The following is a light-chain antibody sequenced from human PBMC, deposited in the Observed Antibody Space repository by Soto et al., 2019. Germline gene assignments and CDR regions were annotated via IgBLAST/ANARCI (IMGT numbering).Light chain of an antibody. CDR2: ATS. CDR1: QSISTY. J-gene: IGKJ1*01. Sequence: DIKMTQSPASLSASVGDRVTITCRASQSISTYLHWYQQKPGTAPKLLIYATSNLQSGVPSRFSGSGSGTDFTLTINSLQPEDSATYYCQQAYSTPWTFGQGTKVDIK. V-gene: IGKV1-39*01. CDR3: QQAYSTPWT.